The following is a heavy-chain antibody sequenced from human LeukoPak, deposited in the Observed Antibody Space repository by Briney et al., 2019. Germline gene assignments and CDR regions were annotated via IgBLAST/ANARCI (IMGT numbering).Heavy chain of an antibody. V-gene: IGHV1-69*02. Sequence: GASVKVSCKASGGTFSTYTISWVRQAPGQGLEWMGRIIPILGIANYAQKFQGRVTITADKSTSTAYMELSSLRSEDMAAYYCARGGITIFGVGNYYYYGMDVWGQGTTVTVSS. CDR1: GGTFSTYT. D-gene: IGHD3-3*01. CDR3: ARGGITIFGVGNYYYYGMDV. CDR2: IIPILGIA. J-gene: IGHJ6*02.